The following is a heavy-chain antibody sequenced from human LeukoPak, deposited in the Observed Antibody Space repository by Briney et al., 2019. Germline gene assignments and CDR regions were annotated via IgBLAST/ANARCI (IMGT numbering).Heavy chain of an antibody. V-gene: IGHV3-13*04. CDR2: IGTAGDT. Sequence: GGSLRLSCAASGFTFSSYDMHWVRQGTGKGLEWVSAIGTAGDTYYPGSVKGRFTISRDNSKNTLCLQMNSLRAEDTALYYCARTMYITGSSDFDYWGQGTLVTVSS. D-gene: IGHD1-26*01. CDR1: GFTFSSYD. J-gene: IGHJ4*02. CDR3: ARTMYITGSSDFDY.